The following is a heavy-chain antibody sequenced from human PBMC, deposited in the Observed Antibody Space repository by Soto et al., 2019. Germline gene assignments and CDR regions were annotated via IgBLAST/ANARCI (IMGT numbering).Heavy chain of an antibody. J-gene: IGHJ6*03. V-gene: IGHV4-59*08. CDR3: ARRTNFWSGRDYYYYYYMDV. D-gene: IGHD3-3*01. CDR2: IYYSGST. CDR1: GGSISSYY. Sequence: SETLSLTCTVSGGSISSYYWSWIRQPPGKGLEWIGYIYYSGSTNYNPSLKSRVTISVDTSKNQFSLKLSSVTAADTAVYYCARRTNFWSGRDYYYYYYMDVWGKGTTVTVSS.